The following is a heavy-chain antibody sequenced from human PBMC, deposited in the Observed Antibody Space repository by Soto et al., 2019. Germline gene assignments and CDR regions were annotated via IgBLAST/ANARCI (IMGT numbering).Heavy chain of an antibody. CDR1: GFTFSSYS. D-gene: IGHD2-21*02. Sequence: PGGSLRLSCAASGFTFSSYSRNWVRQAPGKGLEWVSYISSSSSTIYYADSVKGRFTISRDNAKNSLYLQMNSLRDEDTAVYYCARDQYIVVVTAVDAFDIWGQGTMVTVSS. J-gene: IGHJ3*02. V-gene: IGHV3-48*02. CDR2: ISSSSSTI. CDR3: ARDQYIVVVTAVDAFDI.